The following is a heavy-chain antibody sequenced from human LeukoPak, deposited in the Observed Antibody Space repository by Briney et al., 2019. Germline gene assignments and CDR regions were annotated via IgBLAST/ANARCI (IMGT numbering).Heavy chain of an antibody. J-gene: IGHJ4*02. Sequence: SETLSLTCTVSGGSISSSSYYWGWIRQPPGKGLEWIGSIYYSGSTYYNPSLKSRVTISVDTSKNQFSLKLSSVTAADTAVYYCARLNGDWYSSSWSYFDYWGRGTLVTVSS. CDR1: GGSISSSSYY. CDR2: IYYSGST. CDR3: ARLNGDWYSSSWSYFDY. V-gene: IGHV4-39*07. D-gene: IGHD6-13*01.